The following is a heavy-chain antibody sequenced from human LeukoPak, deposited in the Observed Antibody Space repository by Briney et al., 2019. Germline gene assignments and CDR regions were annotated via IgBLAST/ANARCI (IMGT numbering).Heavy chain of an antibody. CDR3: ARAPSTNWNYPHYYYYCGMDV. CDR2: INPNSGGT. Sequence: ASVKVSCKASGYTFTGYYMHWVRQAPGQGLEWMGWINPNSGGTNYAQKFQGWVTMTRDTSISTAYMELSRLRSDDTAVYYCARAPSTNWNYPHYYYYCGMDVWGQGTTVTVSS. V-gene: IGHV1-2*04. D-gene: IGHD1-7*01. CDR1: GYTFTGYY. J-gene: IGHJ6*02.